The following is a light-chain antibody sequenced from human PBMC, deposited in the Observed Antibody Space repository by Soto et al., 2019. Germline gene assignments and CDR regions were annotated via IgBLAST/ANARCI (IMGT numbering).Light chain of an antibody. CDR2: GAS. CDR3: QQYGSSPPAT. V-gene: IGKV3-20*01. J-gene: IGKJ1*01. Sequence: EIVLTQSPGTLSLSPGERATLSCRASKSVSSNYLPWYRQKPGQAPGLLIYGASSRATGIPDRFSGSGSETDFTLTISRLEPEDFAVYYCQQYGSSPPATFGQGTKVEIK. CDR1: KSVSSNY.